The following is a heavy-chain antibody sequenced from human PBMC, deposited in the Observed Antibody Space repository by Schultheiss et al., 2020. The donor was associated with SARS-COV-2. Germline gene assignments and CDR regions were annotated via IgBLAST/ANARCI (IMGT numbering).Heavy chain of an antibody. J-gene: IGHJ4*02. CDR2: IYHSGST. CDR3: AREPRGFSYGTFDY. V-gene: IGHV4-38-2*02. CDR1: GYSISSGYY. Sequence: SETLSLTCTVSGYSISSGYYWGWIRQPPGKGLEWIGSIYHSGSTYYNPSLKSRVTISVDTSKNQISLSLSSVTAADTAVYYCAREPRGFSYGTFDYWGQGTLVTVSS. D-gene: IGHD5-18*01.